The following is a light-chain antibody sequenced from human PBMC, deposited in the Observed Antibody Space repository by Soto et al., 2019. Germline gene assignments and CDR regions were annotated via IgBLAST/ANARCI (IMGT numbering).Light chain of an antibody. Sequence: QSVLTQPPSASGSPGQSVAISCTGTSSDVGGYNYVSWYQQHPGKAPKLMIYEVNKRPSGVPDRFSGSKSGNTASLTVSGLQAEDEADYYCQAYDYSLTASVFGGGTKVTVL. J-gene: IGLJ3*02. CDR2: EVN. CDR3: QAYDYSLTASV. CDR1: SSDVGGYNY. V-gene: IGLV2-8*01.